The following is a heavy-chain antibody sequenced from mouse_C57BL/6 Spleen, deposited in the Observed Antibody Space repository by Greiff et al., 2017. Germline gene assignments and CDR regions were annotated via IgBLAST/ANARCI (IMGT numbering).Heavy chain of an antibody. J-gene: IGHJ1*03. Sequence: DVQLVESGPGLVKPSQSLSLTCSVTGYSITSGYYWNWIRQFPGNKLEWMGYISYDGSNNYNPSLKNLISINRDTSKYLFFLKLNSVNTEDTATYYCASLLLRYFDVWGTVTSVTGSS. V-gene: IGHV3-6*01. CDR3: ASLLLRYFDV. CDR2: ISYDGSN. D-gene: IGHD1-1*01. CDR1: GYSITSGYY.